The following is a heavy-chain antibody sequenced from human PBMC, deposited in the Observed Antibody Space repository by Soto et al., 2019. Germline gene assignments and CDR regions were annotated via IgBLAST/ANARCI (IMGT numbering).Heavy chain of an antibody. D-gene: IGHD5-12*01. Sequence: QVTLKESGPVLVKPTETLTLTYTVSGFSLSNARMGVSWIRQPPGKALEWLAHIFSNDEKSYSTSLKSRLTITKDTSKSQVVLTMTNMDPVDTATYYCARIRGFSGYDPLDYWGQGTLVTVSS. J-gene: IGHJ4*02. CDR3: ARIRGFSGYDPLDY. CDR2: IFSNDEK. V-gene: IGHV2-26*01. CDR1: GFSLSNARMG.